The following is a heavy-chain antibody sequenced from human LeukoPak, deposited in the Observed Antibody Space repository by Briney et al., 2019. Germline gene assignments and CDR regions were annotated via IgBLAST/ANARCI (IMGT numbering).Heavy chain of an antibody. CDR1: GFIFSDYL. D-gene: IGHD6-25*01. J-gene: IGHJ4*02. Sequence: PGGSLRLSCAASGFIFSDYLMNWVRQARGKGLEWVSGIGSSVGSAYADSVKGGLTISRDDSKNTLFLQMNSLMAEDTAFYYCAKSYTSGSYVVDYWGQGTLVTVSS. CDR3: AKSYTSGSYVVDY. CDR2: IGSSVGSA. V-gene: IGHV3-23*01.